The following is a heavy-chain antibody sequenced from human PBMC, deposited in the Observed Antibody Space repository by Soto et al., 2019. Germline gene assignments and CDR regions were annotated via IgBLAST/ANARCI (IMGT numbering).Heavy chain of an antibody. V-gene: IGHV4-4*02. CDR3: ARGIGPRSSGYLF. Sequence: SETLPLTCAASGGSISSSNRWSWVRQPPGKGLEWIGEIYHSGSTNYNPSLKSRVTISVDKSKNQFSLKRSSVTAADTAVYYLARGIGPRSSGYLFWGQVTLVTVSS. J-gene: IGHJ4*02. D-gene: IGHD3-22*01. CDR1: GGSISSSNR. CDR2: IYHSGST.